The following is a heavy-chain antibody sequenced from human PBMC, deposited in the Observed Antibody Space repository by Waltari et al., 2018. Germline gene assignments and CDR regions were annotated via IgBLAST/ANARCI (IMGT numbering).Heavy chain of an antibody. J-gene: IGHJ6*03. Sequence: QLHLQESGPGLVKPSETLSLMCSVSGGSMSGSTYYWGWIRQSPGKGLEVIVSVFPIGSAYYHPFLNSRVTISLDTPNNQFSPNLRAVTAAGPAIYYCARDNHYLDTRGGYHHYMDVCGKGTTL. V-gene: IGHV4-39*07. CDR2: VFPIGSA. D-gene: IGHD3-22*01. CDR3: ARDNHYLDTRGGYHHYMDV. CDR1: GGSMSGSTYY.